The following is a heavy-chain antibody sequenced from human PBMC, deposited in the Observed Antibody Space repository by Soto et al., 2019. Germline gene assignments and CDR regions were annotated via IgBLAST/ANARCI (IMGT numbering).Heavy chain of an antibody. CDR2: MNPNSGNT. V-gene: IGHV1-8*01. CDR3: ARGAAARIPFDY. J-gene: IGHJ4*02. D-gene: IGHD6-13*01. CDR1: GYTFTSYD. Sequence: QVQLVQSGAEVKKPGASVKVSCKASGYTFTSYDINWVRQATGQGLEWMGWMNPNSGNTGYAQKFQGRVTMTRKTSISTDYMELSSLRSEDTAVYYCARGAAARIPFDYWGQGTLVTVSS.